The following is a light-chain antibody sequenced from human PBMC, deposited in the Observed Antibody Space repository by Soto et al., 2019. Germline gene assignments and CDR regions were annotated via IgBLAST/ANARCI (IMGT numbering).Light chain of an antibody. V-gene: IGLV1-40*01. CDR3: QSYDSSLSGYV. CDR1: SSNIGAGYD. J-gene: IGLJ1*01. Sequence: QSVLTQPPSVSGAPGQRVTISCTGSSSNIGAGYDVHWYQQLPGTAPILLIYGNSNRPSGVPDRFSGSKSGTSVSLAITGLQAEDEADYYCQSYDSSLSGYVFGTGTKLTVL. CDR2: GNS.